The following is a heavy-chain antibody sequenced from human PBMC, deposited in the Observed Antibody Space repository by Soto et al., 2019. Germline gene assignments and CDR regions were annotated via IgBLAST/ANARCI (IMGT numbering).Heavy chain of an antibody. Sequence: QVQLQESGPGLVKPSETLSLTCTVSGASISAYDWSWIRQPAGKGLEWIGRLDSSGNTNYNPSFKSRLTMSADTSKNQFSLKLSSVTAADTAVYYCARGPYSSGWYVVDYWGQGTLVTVSS. CDR3: ARGPYSSGWYVVDY. J-gene: IGHJ4*02. CDR1: GASISAYD. V-gene: IGHV4-4*07. CDR2: LDSSGNT. D-gene: IGHD6-19*01.